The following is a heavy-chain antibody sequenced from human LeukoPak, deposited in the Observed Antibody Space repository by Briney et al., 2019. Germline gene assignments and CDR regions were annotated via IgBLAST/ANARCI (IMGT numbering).Heavy chain of an antibody. CDR2: TRNKANSYTT. J-gene: IGHJ3*02. CDR1: GFTFSSYG. Sequence: GGTLRLSCAASGFTFSSYGMDWVRQAPGKGLEWVGRTRNKANSYTTEYAASVKGRFTISRDDSKNSLYLQMNSLKTEDTAVYYCARVRNYYYDSSGGAFDIWGQGTMVTVSS. V-gene: IGHV3-72*01. CDR3: ARVRNYYYDSSGGAFDI. D-gene: IGHD3-22*01.